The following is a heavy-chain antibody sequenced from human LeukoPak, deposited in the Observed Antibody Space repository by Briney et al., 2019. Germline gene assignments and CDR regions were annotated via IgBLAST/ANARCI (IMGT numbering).Heavy chain of an antibody. V-gene: IGHV3-21*01. CDR1: GFTFSSYS. J-gene: IGHJ2*01. D-gene: IGHD1-26*01. Sequence: GGSLRLSCAASGFTFSSYSMNWVRQAPGKGLEWVSSISSSSSYIYYADSVKGRFTISRDNAKNSLYLQMNSLRAEDTAVYYCARDRSGSYGYFDLWGRGTLVTVSS. CDR2: ISSSSSYI. CDR3: ARDRSGSYGYFDL.